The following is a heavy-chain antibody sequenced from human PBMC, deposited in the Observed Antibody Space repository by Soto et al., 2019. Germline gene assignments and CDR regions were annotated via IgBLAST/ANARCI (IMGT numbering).Heavy chain of an antibody. Sequence: QVQLQESGPGLVKPSETLSLTCTVSGGSISSYYWSWIRQPPGKGLEWIGYIYYSGSTNYNPSLKRRVTLSVDTSKNPLSLTLSSVPAADTAVYYCASLAAAAIWGQGTLVTVSS. J-gene: IGHJ4*02. V-gene: IGHV4-59*01. CDR3: ASLAAAAI. D-gene: IGHD6-13*01. CDR2: IYYSGST. CDR1: GGSISSYY.